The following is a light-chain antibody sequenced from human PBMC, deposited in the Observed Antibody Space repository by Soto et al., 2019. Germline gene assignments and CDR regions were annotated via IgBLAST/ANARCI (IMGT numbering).Light chain of an antibody. CDR1: QSVGSN. V-gene: IGKV3-15*01. Sequence: EIVLTQSPGTLSLSPGERATLSCRASQSVGSNYLAWYQQKPGQAPRLLIYGASTRATGIPARFSGSGSGTELTLTISSLQSEDFAVYYCQQYNNWPRTFGQGTKVDI. CDR2: GAS. J-gene: IGKJ1*01. CDR3: QQYNNWPRT.